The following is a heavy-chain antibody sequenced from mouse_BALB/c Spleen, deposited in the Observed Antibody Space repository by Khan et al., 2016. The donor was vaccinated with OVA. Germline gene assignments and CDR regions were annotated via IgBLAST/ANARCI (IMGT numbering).Heavy chain of an antibody. Sequence: QVQLQLSGAELARPGASVKMSCKASGYTFTSYTMHWVKQRPGRGLQWIVYINPSSGYTKYNQKFKNKTTLTADNSSSTAYMQLSSLTSEDSAVYYCARTHERWGQGTTLTVSS. CDR3: ARTHER. CDR2: INPSSGYT. V-gene: IGHV1-4*01. CDR1: GYTFTSYT. J-gene: IGHJ2*01.